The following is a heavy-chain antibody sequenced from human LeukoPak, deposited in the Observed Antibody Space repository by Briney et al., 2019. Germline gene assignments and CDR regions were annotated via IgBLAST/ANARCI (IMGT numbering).Heavy chain of an antibody. CDR3: ARDREAAAIVLGYYYGMDV. V-gene: IGHV1-69*01. J-gene: IGHJ6*02. CDR2: IIPIFGTA. D-gene: IGHD6-13*01. CDR1: GGTFSSYA. Sequence: SVKVSCKASGGTFSSYAISWVRQAPGQGLEWMGGIIPIFGTANYAQKFQGRVTITADESTSTAYMELSSLRSEDTAVYYCARDREAAAIVLGYYYGMDVWGQGTTVTVSS.